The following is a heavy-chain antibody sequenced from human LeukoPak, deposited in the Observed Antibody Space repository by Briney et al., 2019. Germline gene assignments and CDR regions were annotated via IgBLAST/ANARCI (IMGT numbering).Heavy chain of an antibody. D-gene: IGHD2-2*01. CDR2: MYTSGST. V-gene: IGHV4-4*07. CDR1: GGSISSYY. CDR3: ARDLEDIVVVPAVIREYYYYYMDV. Sequence: SETLSLTCTVSGGSISSYYWSWIRQPAGKGLEWIGRMYTSGSTNYNPSLKSRVTMSVDTSKNQFSLKLSFVTAADTAVYYCARDLEDIVVVPAVIREYYYYYMDVWGKGTTVTVSS. J-gene: IGHJ6*03.